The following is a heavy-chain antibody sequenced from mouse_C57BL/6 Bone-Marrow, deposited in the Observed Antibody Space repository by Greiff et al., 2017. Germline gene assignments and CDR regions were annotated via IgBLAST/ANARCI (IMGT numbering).Heavy chain of an antibody. V-gene: IGHV5-4*03. CDR1: GFTFSSYA. CDR3: ARVRYYGSSPYYAMDY. CDR2: ISDGGSYT. Sequence: DVMLVESGGGLVKPGGSLKLSCAASGFTFSSYAMSWVRQTPEKRLEWVATISDGGSYTYYPDNVKGRFTISRDNAKNNLYLQMSHLKSEDTAMYYGARVRYYGSSPYYAMDYWGQGTSVTVSS. D-gene: IGHD1-1*01. J-gene: IGHJ4*01.